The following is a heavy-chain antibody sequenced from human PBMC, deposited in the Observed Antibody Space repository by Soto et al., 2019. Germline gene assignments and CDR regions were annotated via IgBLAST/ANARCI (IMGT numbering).Heavy chain of an antibody. CDR1: GGSISSYY. J-gene: IGHJ6*03. D-gene: IGHD4-17*01. CDR2: VYYGGSS. V-gene: IGHV4-59*01. CDR3: ASSPYGDYHYYYYMDV. Sequence: PSETLSLTCTVSGGSISSYYWSWIRQPPGKGLEWIGYVYYGGSSNYNPSLKSRVALSVETSKNQVSLKVYSATAADTAVYFCASSPYGDYHYYYYMDVWGKGTTVTVS.